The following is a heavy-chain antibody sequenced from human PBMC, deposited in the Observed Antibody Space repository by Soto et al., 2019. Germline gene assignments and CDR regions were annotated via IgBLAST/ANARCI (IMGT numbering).Heavy chain of an antibody. CDR1: GCSISNYY. Sequence: ASEALSLTSNVSGCSISNYYWSWIRQPPGRGLEWIGHIFYSGSTNYNPALKSRVTISVDASKSQFYLNLSSVTAADTAVYYCARDRPLHPSYHNYGMDVWGQGITVTVSS. V-gene: IGHV4-59*13. CDR3: ARDRPLHPSYHNYGMDV. D-gene: IGHD2-15*01. J-gene: IGHJ6*01. CDR2: IFYSGST.